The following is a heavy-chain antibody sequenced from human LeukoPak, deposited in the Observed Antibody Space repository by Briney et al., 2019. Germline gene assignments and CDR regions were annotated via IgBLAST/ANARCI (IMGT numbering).Heavy chain of an antibody. CDR2: ISGSGGST. V-gene: IGHV3-23*01. J-gene: IGHJ5*02. Sequence: GGSLRLSCAASGFTFSSYGMSWVRQAPGKGLEWVSAISGSGGSTHYADSVKGRFTISRDNSKKTLYLQMNSLRAEDTAVYYCARGADTGYSSDSWGQGTLVTVSS. D-gene: IGHD6-19*01. CDR3: ARGADTGYSSDS. CDR1: GFTFSSYG.